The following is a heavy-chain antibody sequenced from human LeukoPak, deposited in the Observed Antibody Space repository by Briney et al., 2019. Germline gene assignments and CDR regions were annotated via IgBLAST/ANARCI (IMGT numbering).Heavy chain of an antibody. CDR2: ISYDGSNK. CDR1: GFTFSSYA. J-gene: IGHJ4*02. Sequence: PGGSLRLSCAASGFTFSSYAMHWVRQAPGKGLEWVAVISYDGSNKYYADSVKGRFTISRDNSKNTLYLQMNSLRAEDTAVYYCARSPTYYDILTGYYLDYWGQGTLVTVSS. CDR3: ARSPTYYDILTGYYLDY. D-gene: IGHD3-9*01. V-gene: IGHV3-30*04.